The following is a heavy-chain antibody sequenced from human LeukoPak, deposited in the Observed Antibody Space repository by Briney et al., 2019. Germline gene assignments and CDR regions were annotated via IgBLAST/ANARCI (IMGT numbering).Heavy chain of an antibody. Sequence: GASVKVSCKASGYTFTGYYMHWVRQAPGQGLEWMGWISAYNGNTNYAQKLQGRVTMTTDTSTSTAYMELRSLRSDDTAVYYCARDVGVRYFDWFPTPDYWGQGTLVTVSS. J-gene: IGHJ4*02. V-gene: IGHV1-18*04. CDR2: ISAYNGNT. D-gene: IGHD3-9*01. CDR1: GYTFTGYY. CDR3: ARDVGVRYFDWFPTPDY.